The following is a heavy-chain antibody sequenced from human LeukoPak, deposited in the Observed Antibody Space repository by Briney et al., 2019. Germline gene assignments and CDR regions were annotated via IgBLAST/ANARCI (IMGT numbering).Heavy chain of an antibody. J-gene: IGHJ4*02. CDR2: TSYDGSNK. V-gene: IGHV3-30-3*01. D-gene: IGHD6-13*01. Sequence: GGSLRLSCAASGFTFSSYAMHWVRQAPGKGLEWVAVTSYDGSNKYYADSVKGRFTISRDNSKNTLYLQMNSLRAEDTAVYYCAREDAPPLAAAGALDYWGQGTLVTVSS. CDR3: AREDAPPLAAAGALDY. CDR1: GFTFSSYA.